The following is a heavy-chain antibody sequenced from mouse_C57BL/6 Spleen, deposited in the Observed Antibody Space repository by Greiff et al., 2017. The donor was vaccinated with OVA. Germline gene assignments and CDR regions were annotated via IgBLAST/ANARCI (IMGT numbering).Heavy chain of an antibody. J-gene: IGHJ3*01. CDR3: ARSDDPFAY. D-gene: IGHD2-3*01. CDR1: GYAFSSSW. V-gene: IGHV1-82*01. CDR2: IYPGDGDT. Sequence: VQLQQSGPELVKPGASVKISCKASGYAFSSSWMNWVKQRPGKGLEWIGRIYPGDGDTNYNGKFKGKATLTADISSSTAYMQLSSLTSEDSAVYFCARSDDPFAYWGQGTLVTVSA.